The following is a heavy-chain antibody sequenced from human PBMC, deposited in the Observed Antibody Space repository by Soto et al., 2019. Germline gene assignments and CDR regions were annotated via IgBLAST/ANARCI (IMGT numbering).Heavy chain of an antibody. V-gene: IGHV1-24*01. CDR1: GYTRTELS. Sequence: ASVKVSCKVSGYTRTELSMHWVRQAPGKGLEWMGGFDPEDGETIYAQKFQGRVTMTEDTSTDTAYMELSSLRSEDTGVYYCATLPDFVVVSGLLDPCGQGTLVTFSS. CDR3: ATLPDFVVVSGLLDP. D-gene: IGHD2-15*01. CDR2: FDPEDGET. J-gene: IGHJ5*02.